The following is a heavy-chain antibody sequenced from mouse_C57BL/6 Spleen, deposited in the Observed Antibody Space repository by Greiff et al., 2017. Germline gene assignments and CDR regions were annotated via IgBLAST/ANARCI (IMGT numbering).Heavy chain of an antibody. V-gene: IGHV1-55*01. CDR3: ARRGSSHWYFDV. CDR1: GYTFTSYW. J-gene: IGHJ1*03. Sequence: QVQLQQPGAELVKPGASVKMSCKASGYTFTSYWITWVKQRPGQGLEWIGDIYPGSGSTNYNEKFKSKATLTVDTSSSTAYMQLSSLTSEDSAVYYCARRGSSHWYFDVWGTGTTVTVSS. CDR2: IYPGSGST. D-gene: IGHD1-1*01.